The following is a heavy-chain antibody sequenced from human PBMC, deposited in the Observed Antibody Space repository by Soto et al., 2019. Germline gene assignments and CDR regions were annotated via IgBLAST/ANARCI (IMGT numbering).Heavy chain of an antibody. CDR3: ACSYDSSGYALGAFDI. Sequence: SETLSLTCTVSGGSISSGDYCWSWIRQPPGKGLEWIGYIYYSGSTYYNPSHNSRVTISVDTSKNQFSLKLSSVTAADTAVYYCACSYDSSGYALGAFDIWGQGTMVTVSS. CDR1: GGSISSGDYC. J-gene: IGHJ3*02. D-gene: IGHD3-22*01. CDR2: IYYSGST. V-gene: IGHV4-30-4*01.